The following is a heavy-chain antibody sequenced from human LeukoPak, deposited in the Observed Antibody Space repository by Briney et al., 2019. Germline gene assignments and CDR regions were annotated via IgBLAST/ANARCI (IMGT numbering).Heavy chain of an antibody. Sequence: GGSLRLSCAGSGFSVSNYYMSWVRQAPGKGLEWVSLIRDSGETFYADSVKGRFTISRDNSKNTMYLQMNSLRDEDTAVYYCAKRPSDYGDYVSYFDYWGQGTLVTVSS. D-gene: IGHD4-17*01. CDR1: GFSVSNYY. CDR3: AKRPSDYGDYVSYFDY. J-gene: IGHJ4*02. CDR2: IRDSGET. V-gene: IGHV3-66*02.